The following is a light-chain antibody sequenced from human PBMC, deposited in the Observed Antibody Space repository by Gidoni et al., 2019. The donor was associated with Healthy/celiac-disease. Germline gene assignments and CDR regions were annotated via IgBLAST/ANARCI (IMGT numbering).Light chain of an antibody. Sequence: EIVLTQSPGTLSLSPGERATLSCRASQSVSSSYLAWYQQKPGQAPRLLIYGASSRATGIPDRFSGSGSGTDFTLTISRLAPEDFAVYYCQQYGSSLGYTFGQGTKLEIK. J-gene: IGKJ2*01. CDR1: QSVSSSY. V-gene: IGKV3-20*01. CDR3: QQYGSSLGYT. CDR2: GAS.